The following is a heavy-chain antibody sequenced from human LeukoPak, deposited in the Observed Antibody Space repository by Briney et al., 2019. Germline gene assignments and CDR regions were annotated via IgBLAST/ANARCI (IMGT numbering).Heavy chain of an antibody. V-gene: IGHV3-9*01. D-gene: IGHD3-22*01. CDR2: ISWNSGSI. CDR3: AKGDSSGYYSDAFDI. CDR1: GFTFADYA. J-gene: IGHJ3*02. Sequence: GGSLRLSCAASGFTFADYAMHWVRQAPGKGLEWVSGISWNSGSIGYADSVKGRFTISRDNAKNSLYLQMNSLRAEDTALYYCAKGDSSGYYSDAFDIWGQGTMVTVSS.